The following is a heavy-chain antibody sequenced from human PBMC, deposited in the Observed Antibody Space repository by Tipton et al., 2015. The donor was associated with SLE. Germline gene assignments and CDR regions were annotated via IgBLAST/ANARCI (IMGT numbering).Heavy chain of an antibody. CDR1: GGSISSSSYY. J-gene: IGHJ3*02. CDR2: IYYSGST. Sequence: TLSLTCTVSGGSISSSSYYWGWIRQPPGKGLEWIGSIYYSGSTYYNPSLKSRVTISVDTSKNQFSLKLSSVTAADTAVYYCARHPYSGSYLAAFDIWGQGTMVPVSS. V-gene: IGHV4-39*07. CDR3: ARHPYSGSYLAAFDI. D-gene: IGHD1-26*01.